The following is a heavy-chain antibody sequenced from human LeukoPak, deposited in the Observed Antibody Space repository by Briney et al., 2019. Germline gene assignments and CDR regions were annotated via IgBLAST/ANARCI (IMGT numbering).Heavy chain of an antibody. D-gene: IGHD2-21*01. Sequence: PGGSLRLSCAASGFPFCSYWMSWVRQAPGNGLEWVAYITSSGNAVYHADSVKGRFTISRDNAKNSLFLQMNTLRVEDTAVYYCARAHMDAFDIWGQGTMVTVSS. J-gene: IGHJ3*02. CDR1: GFPFCSYW. CDR2: ITSSGNAV. V-gene: IGHV3-48*04. CDR3: ARAHMDAFDI.